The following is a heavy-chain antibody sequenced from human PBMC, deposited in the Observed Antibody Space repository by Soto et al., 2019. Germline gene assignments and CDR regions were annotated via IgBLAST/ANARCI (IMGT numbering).Heavy chain of an antibody. CDR3: ARGVQRWSLDY. Sequence: QVQLQESGPGLVKPSQTLSLTCTVSGGSINNDIYYWSWIRQPPGKGLEWIGYIYNSGSTNYNPSLKSRVTISVDTSKNQFSLKLNSVTAADTAVYYCARGVQRWSLDYWGQGTLVTVSS. J-gene: IGHJ4*02. CDR1: GGSINNDIYY. D-gene: IGHD1-1*01. V-gene: IGHV4-30-4*01. CDR2: IYNSGST.